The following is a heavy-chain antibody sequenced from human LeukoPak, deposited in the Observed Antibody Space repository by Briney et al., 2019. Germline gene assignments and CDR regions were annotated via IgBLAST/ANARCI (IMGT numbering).Heavy chain of an antibody. Sequence: PGGSLRLSCAASGFTFSSYSMNWVRQAPGKGLEWVSSISSSSSYIYYADSVKGRFTISRDNAKNSLYLQMNSLRAEDTAVYYCARDDVATGWFDPWGQGTLVTVSS. CDR2: ISSSSSYI. D-gene: IGHD5-12*01. CDR1: GFTFSSYS. V-gene: IGHV3-21*01. J-gene: IGHJ5*02. CDR3: ARDDVATGWFDP.